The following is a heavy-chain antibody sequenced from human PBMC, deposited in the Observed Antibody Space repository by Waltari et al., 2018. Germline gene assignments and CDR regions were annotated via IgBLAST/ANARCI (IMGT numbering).Heavy chain of an antibody. V-gene: IGHV3-7*03. CDR3: ARARGYYYYMDV. Sequence: EVQLVESGGGLVQPGGSLRLSCAASGFTFSSYWMSWVRQAPGKGRCWVANIKQDGSEKYYVDSVKGRFPISRDNAKNSLYLQMNSLRAEDTAVYYCARARGYYYYMDVWGKGTTVTVSS. CDR2: IKQDGSEK. CDR1: GFTFSSYW. J-gene: IGHJ6*03.